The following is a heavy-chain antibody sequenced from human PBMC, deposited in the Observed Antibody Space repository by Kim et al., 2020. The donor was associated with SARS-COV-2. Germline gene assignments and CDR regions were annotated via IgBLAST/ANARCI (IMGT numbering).Heavy chain of an antibody. J-gene: IGHJ4*02. Sequence: LKSRVTISVDKSKNQFSLKLSSVTAADTAVYYCARDRVDILTGYYGPLGYWGQGTLVTVSS. V-gene: IGHV4-4*02. CDR3: ARDRVDILTGYYGPLGY. D-gene: IGHD3-9*01.